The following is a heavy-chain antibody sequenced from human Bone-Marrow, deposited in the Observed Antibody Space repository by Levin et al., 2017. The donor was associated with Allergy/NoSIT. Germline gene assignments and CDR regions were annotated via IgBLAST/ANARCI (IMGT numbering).Heavy chain of an antibody. CDR2: INPNTGVT. V-gene: IGHV1-2*02. CDR3: AKVDSTAADIATRPDRWFDP. Sequence: ASVKVSCKASGYTFTDYYVHWVRQAPGQGLEWMGWINPNTGVTNYAQKFQGRVTMTRDTSISTAYMDLYNLRSDDTAVYYCAKVDSTAADIATRPDRWFDPWGQGTRVTVSS. CDR1: GYTFTDYY. J-gene: IGHJ5*02. D-gene: IGHD6-6*01.